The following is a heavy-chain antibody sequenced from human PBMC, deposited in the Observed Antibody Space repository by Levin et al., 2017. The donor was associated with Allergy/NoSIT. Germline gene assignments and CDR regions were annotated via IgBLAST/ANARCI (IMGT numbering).Heavy chain of an antibody. CDR1: GFTFSTFW. D-gene: IGHD3-10*01. V-gene: IGHV3-7*01. J-gene: IGHJ4*02. CDR2: IKQDGSDK. Sequence: GGSLRLSCAASGFTFSTFWMSWVRQAPGKGLEWVANIKQDGSDKYYVDSVEGRFTVSRDNAKNSLYLQMNSLRVEDTAVYYCARDHDGEDEYFDFWGQGTLVTVSS. CDR3: ARDHDGEDEYFDF.